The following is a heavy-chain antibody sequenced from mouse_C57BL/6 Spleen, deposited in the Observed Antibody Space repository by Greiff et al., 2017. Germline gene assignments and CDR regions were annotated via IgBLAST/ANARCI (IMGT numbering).Heavy chain of an antibody. CDR1: GYTFTSYW. Sequence: QVQLQQPGAELVKPGASVKLSCKASGYTFTSYWMQWVKQRPGQGLEWIGEIDPSDSYTNYNQKFKGKATLTVDTSSSTAYMQLSSLTSEDSAVYYCARRVYGSSLLFDYWGQGTTLTVSS. D-gene: IGHD1-1*01. V-gene: IGHV1-50*01. CDR2: IDPSDSYT. J-gene: IGHJ2*01. CDR3: ARRVYGSSLLFDY.